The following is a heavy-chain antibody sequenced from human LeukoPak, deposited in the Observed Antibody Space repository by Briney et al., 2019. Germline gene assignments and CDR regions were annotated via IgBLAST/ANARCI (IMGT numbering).Heavy chain of an antibody. V-gene: IGHV4-59*01. J-gene: IGHJ4*02. CDR1: GGSISSYY. D-gene: IGHD3-10*01. CDR3: ARVRMVRGVIIKYYSDY. Sequence: PSETLSLTCTVSGGSISSYYWSWIRQPPGKGLEWIGYIYYSGSTNYNPSLKSRVTISVDTSKNQFSLKLSSVTAADTAVYYCARVRMVRGVIIKYYSDYWGQGTLVTVSS. CDR2: IYYSGST.